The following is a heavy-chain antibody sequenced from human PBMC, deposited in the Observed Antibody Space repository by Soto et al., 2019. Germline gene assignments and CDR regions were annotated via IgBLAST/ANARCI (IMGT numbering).Heavy chain of an antibody. D-gene: IGHD3-10*02. CDR1: GFTLSGYA. Sequence: PGGSLRLSCAASGFTLSGYAMDWVRQAPGKGLDYVSGISSNGVGTYYANSVQGRFTISRDNSKNTVYLQMGSLRPEDMAVYYCARRVRPDFYYMDVWGKGTTVTVSS. J-gene: IGHJ6*03. CDR2: ISSNGVGT. CDR3: ARRVRPDFYYMDV. V-gene: IGHV3-64*01.